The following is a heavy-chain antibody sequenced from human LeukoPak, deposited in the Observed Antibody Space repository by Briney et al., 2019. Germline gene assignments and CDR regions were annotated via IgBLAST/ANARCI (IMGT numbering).Heavy chain of an antibody. J-gene: IGHJ4*02. CDR1: GGSVSSGSYY. Sequence: SETLSLTCTVSGGSVSSGSYYWSWIRQPPGKGLEWIGDIYYSGSTNYNPSLKSRVTISVDTSKNQFSLKLSSVTAADTAVYYCAVLAYYDFWSGRRLIDYWGQGTLVTVSS. CDR3: AVLAYYDFWSGRRLIDY. V-gene: IGHV4-61*01. CDR2: IYYSGST. D-gene: IGHD3-3*01.